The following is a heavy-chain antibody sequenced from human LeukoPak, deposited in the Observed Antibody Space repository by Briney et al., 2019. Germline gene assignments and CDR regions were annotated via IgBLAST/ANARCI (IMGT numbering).Heavy chain of an antibody. CDR2: IKQDGTEK. CDR1: GFTFSNYW. CDR3: ARDRRTNYGGNSGLFDY. J-gene: IGHJ4*02. D-gene: IGHD4-23*01. Sequence: GGSLRLSCAASGFTFSNYWMSWVRQAPGKGLEWVANIKQDGTEKYYVDSVKGRFTISRDNAKNSLYLQMNSLRAEDTAVYYCARDRRTNYGGNSGLFDYWGQGTLVTVSS. V-gene: IGHV3-7*01.